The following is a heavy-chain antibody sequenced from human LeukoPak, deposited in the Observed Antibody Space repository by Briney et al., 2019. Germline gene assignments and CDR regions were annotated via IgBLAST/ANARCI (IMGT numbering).Heavy chain of an antibody. CDR1: GFTFSSYW. CDR2: INSDGSST. CDR3: ARDDYYDSSGYSFDY. J-gene: IGHJ4*02. Sequence: PGGSLRLSCAASGFTFSSYWMHWVRQAPGKGLVWVSRINSDGSSTSYADCVKGRFTISRDNAKNTPYLQMNSLRAEDTAVYYCARDDYYDSSGYSFDYWGQGTLVTVSS. V-gene: IGHV3-74*01. D-gene: IGHD3-22*01.